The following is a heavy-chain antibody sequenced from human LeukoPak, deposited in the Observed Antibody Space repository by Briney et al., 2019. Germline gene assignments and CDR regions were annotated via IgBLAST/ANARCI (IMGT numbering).Heavy chain of an antibody. V-gene: IGHV3-23*01. CDR2: ISGSGGGT. CDR3: AKRGVVIRVILVGFHKEAYYFDS. D-gene: IGHD3-22*01. J-gene: IGHJ4*02. CDR1: GITVSNYG. Sequence: PGGSLRLPCAVSGITVSNYGMSWVRQAPGKGLEWVAGISGSGGGTNYADSVKGRFTISRDNFENTLYLQMNSLRAEDTAVYFCAKRGVVIRVILVGFHKEAYYFDSWGQGALVTVSS.